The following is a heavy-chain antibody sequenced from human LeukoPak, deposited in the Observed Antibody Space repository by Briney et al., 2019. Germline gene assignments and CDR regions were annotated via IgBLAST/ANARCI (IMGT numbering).Heavy chain of an antibody. D-gene: IGHD3-22*01. CDR2: INHSGST. CDR3: ARGFLYGRSGYAFDY. CDR1: GGSFSGYY. Sequence: SETLSLTCAVYGGSFSGYYWSRIRQPPGKGLEWIGEINHSGSTNYNPSLKSRVSTSINTSKNQFSLNLSSVTAADTAVYYCARGFLYGRSGYAFDYWGPGTLVTVSS. V-gene: IGHV4-34*01. J-gene: IGHJ4*02.